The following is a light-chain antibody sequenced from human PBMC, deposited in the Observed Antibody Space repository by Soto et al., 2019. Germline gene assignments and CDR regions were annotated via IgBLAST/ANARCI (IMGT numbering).Light chain of an antibody. CDR3: QHYGSSPWT. V-gene: IGKV3-20*01. CDR2: VAS. Sequence: EIVLTQSPGTLSLSPGERATLSCRASQSVGGSYLAWFQQKPGQAPRVLIYVASTRATGVPDRFSGSGSATDFSLTINRLEPEDFAVYYCQHYGSSPWTFGQGTKVESK. CDR1: QSVGGSY. J-gene: IGKJ1*01.